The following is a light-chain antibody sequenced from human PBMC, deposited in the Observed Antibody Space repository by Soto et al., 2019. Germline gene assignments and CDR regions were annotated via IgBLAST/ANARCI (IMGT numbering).Light chain of an antibody. CDR3: KQYNNWPLT. V-gene: IGKV3-15*01. CDR1: QSVSNN. Sequence: EIVLTQSPGTLSLSPGERATLSCRASQSVSNNYLAWYQQKPGQAPRLLIYGASTRATGFPDRFSGSGSGTEFTLTIRRLQSEDFAVYYCKQYNNWPLTFGQGTKVDIK. J-gene: IGKJ1*01. CDR2: GAS.